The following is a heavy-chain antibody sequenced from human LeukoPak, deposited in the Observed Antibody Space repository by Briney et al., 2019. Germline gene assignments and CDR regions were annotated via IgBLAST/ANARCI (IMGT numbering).Heavy chain of an antibody. CDR3: ARQGGLGSYAAGSWFDP. CDR1: GFTFSSYG. Sequence: PGRSLRLSCAASGFTFSSYGMHWVRQAPGKGLEWVAVIWYEGTNIYYADSVKGRFTISRDNWKNTLFLQMNSLRVEDTALYYCARQGGLGSYAAGSWFDPWGQGTLVTVSS. D-gene: IGHD3-10*01. V-gene: IGHV3-33*08. J-gene: IGHJ5*02. CDR2: IWYEGTNI.